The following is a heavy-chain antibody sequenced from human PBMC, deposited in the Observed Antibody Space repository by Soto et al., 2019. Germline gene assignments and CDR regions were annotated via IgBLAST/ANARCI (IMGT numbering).Heavy chain of an antibody. D-gene: IGHD2-21*01. J-gene: IGHJ4*01. Sequence: EVQLVESGGGLVQPGGSLRLSCAASGFTFKNYWMSWVRKARGNGLAWVATIKEDGSEKYYVDSVKGRFTIFRDNVENSLDLQLNSLRAEDTDVYYCTRVQGPYTNSAVYWGTGTLVSVSS. V-gene: IGHV3-7*01. CDR1: GFTFKNYW. CDR2: IKEDGSEK. CDR3: TRVQGPYTNSAVY.